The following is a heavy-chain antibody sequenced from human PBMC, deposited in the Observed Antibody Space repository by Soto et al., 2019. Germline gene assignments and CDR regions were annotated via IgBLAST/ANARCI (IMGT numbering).Heavy chain of an antibody. J-gene: IGHJ4*02. CDR2: IDPSGGST. CDR3: ATIRLVPAATNYFDY. CDR1: GYTFTSYY. V-gene: IGHV1-46*01. Sequence: ASVKVSCKASGYTFTSYYMHWVRQAPGQGLEWMGIIDPSGGSTSYAQKFQGRVTMTRDTSTNTVYMELSSLRSEDTAVYYCATIRLVPAATNYFDYWGQGTLVTVSS. D-gene: IGHD2-2*01.